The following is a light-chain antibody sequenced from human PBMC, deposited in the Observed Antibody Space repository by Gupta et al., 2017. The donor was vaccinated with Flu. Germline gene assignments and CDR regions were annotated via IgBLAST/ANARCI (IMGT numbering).Light chain of an antibody. Sequence: ERVTLSCRASKTVKTDLAWYQQKSGQAPRLLIHGASNRASGVPTRFSGTGSVTDFTLTISSLQSEDLALYFCQQYHKWPPLTFGGGTKLEI. CDR1: KTVKTD. J-gene: IGKJ4*01. CDR2: GAS. V-gene: IGKV3-15*01. CDR3: QQYHKWPPLT.